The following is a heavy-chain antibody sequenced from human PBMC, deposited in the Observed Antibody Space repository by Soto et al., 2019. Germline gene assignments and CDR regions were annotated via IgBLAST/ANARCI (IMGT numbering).Heavy chain of an antibody. D-gene: IGHD3-22*01. V-gene: IGHV3-30*18. CDR3: EKDEYYYDSSGMDGTTFDY. CDR1: GFTFSSYG. J-gene: IGHJ4*02. Sequence: QVQLVESGGGVVQPGRSLSLSCAASGFTFSSYGMHWVRQAPGKGLEWGAVISYDGSNKYYAESVKGRITISRDNSKNTLYMQMNSLRAEDTAVYYCEKDEYYYDSSGMDGTTFDYWVQGTLVTVSS. CDR2: ISYDGSNK.